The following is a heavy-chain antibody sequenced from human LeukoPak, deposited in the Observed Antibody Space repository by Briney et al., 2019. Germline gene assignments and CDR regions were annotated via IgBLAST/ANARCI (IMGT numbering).Heavy chain of an antibody. J-gene: IGHJ4*02. CDR2: INSDGSSI. Sequence: PGGSLRPSCTASGFFLTGHWMHWVRQVPGKGLVWVARINSDGSSIAYADSVMGRFTISRDNAKNTLYLQMSSLRVDDTAVYYCARDPCIGGECRFDYWGQGTLVTVSS. D-gene: IGHD2-8*02. CDR3: ARDPCIGGECRFDY. V-gene: IGHV3-74*03. CDR1: GFFLTGHW.